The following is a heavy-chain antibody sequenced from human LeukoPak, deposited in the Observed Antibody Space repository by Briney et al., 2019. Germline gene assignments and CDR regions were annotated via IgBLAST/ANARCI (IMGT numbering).Heavy chain of an antibody. CDR1: GGSISSYY. CDR3: ARGTYYDFWSGYYTGMGDFDY. V-gene: IGHV4-4*07. D-gene: IGHD3-3*01. CDR2: IYTSGST. J-gene: IGHJ4*02. Sequence: SETLSLTCTVSGGSISSYYWSWIRQPAGKGLEWIGRIYTSGSTNYNPPLKSRVTMSVDTSKNQFSLKLSSVTAADTAVYYCARGTYYDFWSGYYTGMGDFDYWGQGTLVTVSS.